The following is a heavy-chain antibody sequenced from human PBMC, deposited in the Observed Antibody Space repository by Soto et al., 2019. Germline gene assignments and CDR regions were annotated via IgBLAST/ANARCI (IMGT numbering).Heavy chain of an antibody. J-gene: IGHJ4*02. CDR2: IYYSGST. Sequence: ETLSLTCTVSGGSISSYYWSWIRQPPGKGLEWIGYIYYSGSTNYNPSLKSRVTISVDTSKNQFSLKLSSVTAADTAVYYCARYYYDSSGYPYYFDYWGQGTLVTVSS. V-gene: IGHV4-59*01. CDR3: ARYYYDSSGYPYYFDY. D-gene: IGHD3-22*01. CDR1: GGSISSYY.